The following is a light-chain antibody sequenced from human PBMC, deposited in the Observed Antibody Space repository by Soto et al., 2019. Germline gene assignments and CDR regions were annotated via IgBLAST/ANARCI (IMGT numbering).Light chain of an antibody. CDR1: SGSIADNY. Sequence: NFMLTQPHSVSESPGKTVTISCTRSSGSIADNYVQWYQQRPGSAPTIVIYEDKQRPSGVPSRFSGSIDSSSNSASLTISGLKTEDEADYFCQSYDTTNRVFGGGTKLTVL. J-gene: IGLJ3*02. CDR3: QSYDTTNRV. CDR2: EDK. V-gene: IGLV6-57*04.